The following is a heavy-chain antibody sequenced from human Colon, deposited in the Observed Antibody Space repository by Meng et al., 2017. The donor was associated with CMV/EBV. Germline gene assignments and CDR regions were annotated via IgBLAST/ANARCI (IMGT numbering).Heavy chain of an antibody. J-gene: IGHJ5*02. V-gene: IGHV1-2*02. CDR1: GYTFTTYY. Sequence: ASVKVSCKTSGYTFTTYYLQWVRQAPGQGPEWLGWINPNSGGTNYAQKFQGRVTMTRDTSISTVYMELISLRSDDTAVYFCARARFDWNDGWFDPWGQGTLVTVSS. CDR3: ARARFDWNDGWFDP. CDR2: INPNSGGT. D-gene: IGHD1-1*01.